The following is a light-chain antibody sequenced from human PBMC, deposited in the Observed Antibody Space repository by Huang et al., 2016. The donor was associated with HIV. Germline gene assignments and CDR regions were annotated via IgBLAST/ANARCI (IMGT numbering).Light chain of an antibody. CDR1: QSISSW. CDR3: QQYNSYPYT. CDR2: DAS. V-gene: IGKV1-5*01. Sequence: DIQMTQSPSTLSASVGDRVTITCRASQSISSWLAWYQQKPGKAPKPLSYDASSLESGVPSRFSGSGSGTEFTLTISSLQPDNFATYYCQQYNSYPYTFGQGTKLEIK. J-gene: IGKJ2*01.